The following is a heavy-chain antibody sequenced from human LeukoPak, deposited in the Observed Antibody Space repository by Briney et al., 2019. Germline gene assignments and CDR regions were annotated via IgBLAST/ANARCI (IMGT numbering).Heavy chain of an antibody. Sequence: PGGSLRLSCAASGFTFSSYWTSWVRQAPGKGLEWVANIKQDGSEKYYVDSVKGRFTISRDNAKNSLYLQMNSLRAEDTAVYYCARATSGDQEFGYWGQGTLVTVSS. V-gene: IGHV3-7*01. J-gene: IGHJ4*02. D-gene: IGHD5-12*01. CDR1: GFTFSSYW. CDR3: ARATSGDQEFGY. CDR2: IKQDGSEK.